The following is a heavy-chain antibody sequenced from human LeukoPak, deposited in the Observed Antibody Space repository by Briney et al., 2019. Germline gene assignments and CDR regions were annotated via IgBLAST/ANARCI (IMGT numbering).Heavy chain of an antibody. CDR1: GGTFSSYA. CDR2: IIPIFGIA. CDR3: ASGGYSGYDFYYYYYGMDV. Sequence: ASVKVSCKASGGTFSSYAISWVRQAPGQGPEWMGRIIPIFGIANYAQKFQGRVTITADESTSTAYMELSSLRSENTAVYYCASGGYSGYDFYYYYYGMDVWGKGTTVTVSS. V-gene: IGHV1-69*13. D-gene: IGHD5-12*01. J-gene: IGHJ6*04.